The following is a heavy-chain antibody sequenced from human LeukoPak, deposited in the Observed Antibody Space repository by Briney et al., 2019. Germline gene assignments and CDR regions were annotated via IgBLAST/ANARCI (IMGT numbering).Heavy chain of an antibody. D-gene: IGHD3-3*01. CDR1: GYTFTSYD. Sequence: ASVKVPCKASGYTFTSYDINWVRQATGQGLEWMGWMNPNSGNTGYAQKFQGRVTITRNTSISTAYMELSSLRSEYTAVYYCARGLRFLEWANDYWGQGTLVTVSS. CDR2: MNPNSGNT. CDR3: ARGLRFLEWANDY. J-gene: IGHJ4*02. V-gene: IGHV1-8*03.